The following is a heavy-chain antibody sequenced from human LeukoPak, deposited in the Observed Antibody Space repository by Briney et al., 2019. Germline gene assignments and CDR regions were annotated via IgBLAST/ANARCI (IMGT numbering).Heavy chain of an antibody. CDR2: GFYTGGT. J-gene: IGHJ6*03. CDR3: ARQNYYSYYMDV. Sequence: SETLSLTCAVSGDSFTSNNYYWGWVRQPPGKGLEWIGTGFYTGGTYYNPSLKSRVTLSIDTSKNQFSLKLTSVTAADTAVYFCARQNYYSYYMDVWGKGTTVTVSS. CDR1: GDSFTSNNYY. V-gene: IGHV4-39*01.